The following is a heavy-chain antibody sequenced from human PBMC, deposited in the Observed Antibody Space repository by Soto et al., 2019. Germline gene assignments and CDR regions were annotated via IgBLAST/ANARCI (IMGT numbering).Heavy chain of an antibody. D-gene: IGHD2-2*01. J-gene: IGHJ6*02. V-gene: IGHV3-66*01. CDR1: GFTASSNY. CDR3: ARYCISTSCFPYYYYGMYV. Sequence: GGYLRLSCAASGFTASSNYMSWVRQAPGKGLEWVSVIYSGGSTYYADSVKGRFTISRDNSKNTLYLQMNSLRAEDTAVYYCARYCISTSCFPYYYYGMYVWGQGTTVTVSS. CDR2: IYSGGST.